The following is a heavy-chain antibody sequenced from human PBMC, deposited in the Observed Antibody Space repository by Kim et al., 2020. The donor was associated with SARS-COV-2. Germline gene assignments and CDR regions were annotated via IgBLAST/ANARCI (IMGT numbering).Heavy chain of an antibody. J-gene: IGHJ6*02. D-gene: IGHD6-13*01. CDR3: ARDLAAAGTPYYYYGMDV. Sequence: KSRVTISVDTSKNQFSLKLSSVTAADTAVYYCARDLAAAGTPYYYYGMDVWGQGTTVTVSS. V-gene: IGHV4-59*01.